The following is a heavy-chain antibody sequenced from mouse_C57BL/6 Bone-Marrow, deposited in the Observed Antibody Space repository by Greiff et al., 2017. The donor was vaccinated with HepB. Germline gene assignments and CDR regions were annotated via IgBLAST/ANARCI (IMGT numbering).Heavy chain of an antibody. CDR3: AKGFPNYYGSSGGMDY. V-gene: IGHV1-52*01. CDR1: GYTFTSYW. Sequence: QVQLQQPGAELVRPGSSVKLSCKASGYTFTSYWMHWVKQRPIQGLEWIGNIDPSDSETHYNQKFKDKATLTVDKSSSTAYMQLSSLTSEDSAVYYCAKGFPNYYGSSGGMDYWGQGTSVTVSS. J-gene: IGHJ4*01. CDR2: IDPSDSET. D-gene: IGHD1-1*01.